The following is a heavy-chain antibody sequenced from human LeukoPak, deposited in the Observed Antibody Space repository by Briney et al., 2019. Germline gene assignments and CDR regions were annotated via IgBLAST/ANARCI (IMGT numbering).Heavy chain of an antibody. V-gene: IGHV3-9*03. CDR3: AKDQYSSGRDAFDI. CDR2: ISCNSGSI. J-gene: IGHJ3*02. CDR1: GFTFDDYA. Sequence: GGSLRLSCAASGFTFDDYAMHWVRQAPGKGLEWVSGISCNSGSIGYADSVKGRFTISRDNAKNSLYLQMNSLRAEDMALYYCAKDQYSSGRDAFDIWGQGTMVTVSS. D-gene: IGHD6-19*01.